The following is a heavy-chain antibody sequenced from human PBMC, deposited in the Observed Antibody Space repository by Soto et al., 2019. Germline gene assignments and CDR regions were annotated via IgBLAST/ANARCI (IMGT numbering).Heavy chain of an antibody. CDR2: ISYDGSNK. Sequence: PGGSLRLSCAAAGFAFSSYAMHWVRQAPGKGLEWVAVISYDGSNKYYADSVKGRFTISRDNSKNTLYLQMNSLRAEDTAVYYCARDRYYYDSSGYYGYWGQGT. CDR1: GFAFSSYA. CDR3: ARDRYYYDSSGYYGY. D-gene: IGHD3-22*01. J-gene: IGHJ4*02. V-gene: IGHV3-30-3*01.